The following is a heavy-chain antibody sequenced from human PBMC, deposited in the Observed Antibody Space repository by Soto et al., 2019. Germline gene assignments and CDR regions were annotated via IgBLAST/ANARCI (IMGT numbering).Heavy chain of an antibody. CDR1: GYTFTSYG. CDR2: ISAYNGNT. Sequence: ASVKVSFKASGYTFTSYGISWLRQAPGQGLEWMGWISAYNGNTNYAQKLQGRVTMTTDTSTSTAYMELRSLRSDDTAVYYCARGLTYGSGRKVPFDYWGQGTLVTVSS. J-gene: IGHJ4*02. V-gene: IGHV1-18*01. CDR3: ARGLTYGSGRKVPFDY. D-gene: IGHD3-10*01.